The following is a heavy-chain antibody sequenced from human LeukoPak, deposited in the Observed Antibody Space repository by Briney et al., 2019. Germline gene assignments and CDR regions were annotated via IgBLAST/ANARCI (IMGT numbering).Heavy chain of an antibody. CDR3: ARGEVGARNYYYYYYMDV. D-gene: IGHD1-26*01. J-gene: IGHJ6*03. V-gene: IGHV4-59*01. CDR2: IYYSGST. Sequence: KPSETLSLTCTVSGGSISSYYWSWIRQPPGKGLEWIGYIYYSGSTNYNPSLKSRVTISVDTSKNQFSLKLSSVTAADTAVYYCARGEVGARNYYYYYYMDVWGKGTTVTVSS. CDR1: GGSISSYY.